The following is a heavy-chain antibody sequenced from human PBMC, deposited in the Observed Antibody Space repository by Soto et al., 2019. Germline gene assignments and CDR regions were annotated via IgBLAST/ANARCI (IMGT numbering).Heavy chain of an antibody. V-gene: IGHV1-3*01. Sequence: QVQLVQSGAEVKKPGASVKVSCKASGYTFTSYAMHWVRQAPGQRLEWMGWINAGNGNTKYSQKVQGRVTITRDTSASTAYMELSSLRSEDTAVYYCASERLLVRIAAAGTNRFDPWGQGTLVNVSS. J-gene: IGHJ5*02. CDR1: GYTFTSYA. D-gene: IGHD6-13*01. CDR2: INAGNGNT. CDR3: ASERLLVRIAAAGTNRFDP.